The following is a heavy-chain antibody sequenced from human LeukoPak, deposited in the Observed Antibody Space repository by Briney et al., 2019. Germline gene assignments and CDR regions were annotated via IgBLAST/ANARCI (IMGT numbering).Heavy chain of an antibody. CDR2: INPSRGRT. D-gene: IGHD3-10*01. CDR3: ASGGEFRGSAFDI. V-gene: IGHV1-46*02. J-gene: IGHJ3*02. Sequence: VASVKISCKASTYIFNKYYIHWVRQPPGRGLEWMGIINPSRGRTSYAQNFQARVTMTRDMSTNTMYLDLSSLKSYDTAVYYCASGGEFRGSAFDIWGQGTTVIVSS. CDR1: TYIFNKYY.